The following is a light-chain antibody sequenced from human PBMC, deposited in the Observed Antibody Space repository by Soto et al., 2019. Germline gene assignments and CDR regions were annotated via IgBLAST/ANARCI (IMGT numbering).Light chain of an antibody. Sequence: EVVLTQSPGTLSLSPGERATLSCRASQSVSTSFLAWYQRKPGQAPRLLIYDASIRATGIPDRFSGSGSGTDFTLTISRLEPEDSAVYFCQQYDTSPTFGQGTKVDIK. CDR2: DAS. CDR1: QSVSTSF. V-gene: IGKV3-20*01. J-gene: IGKJ1*01. CDR3: QQYDTSPT.